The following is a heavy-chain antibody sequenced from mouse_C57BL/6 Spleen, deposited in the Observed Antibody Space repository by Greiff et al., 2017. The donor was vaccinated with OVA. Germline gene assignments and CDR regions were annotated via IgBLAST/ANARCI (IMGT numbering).Heavy chain of an antibody. V-gene: IGHV5-6*02. CDR1: GFTFSSYG. Sequence: DVKLVESGGDLVKPGGSLKLSCAASGFTFSSYGMSWVRQTPDKRLEWVATISSGGSYTYYPDSVKGRFTISRDNAKNTLYLQMSSLKSEDTAMYYCARQTDGSSYWYFDVWGTGTTVTVSS. J-gene: IGHJ1*03. CDR3: ARQTDGSSYWYFDV. CDR2: ISSGGSYT. D-gene: IGHD1-1*01.